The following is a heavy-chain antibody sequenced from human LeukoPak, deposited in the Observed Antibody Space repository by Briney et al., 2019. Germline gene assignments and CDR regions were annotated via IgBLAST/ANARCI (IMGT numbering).Heavy chain of an antibody. CDR3: ARDMNYGGFYYGMDV. D-gene: IGHD4-23*01. CDR2: IYYSGST. CDR1: GGSISSGGYY. J-gene: IGHJ6*02. V-gene: IGHV4-31*03. Sequence: TLSLTCTVSGGSISSGGYYWSWIRQHPGKGLEWIGYIYYSGSTYYNPSLKSRVTISVDTSKNQFSLKLSSVTAADTAVCYCARDMNYGGFYYGMDVWGQGTTVTVSS.